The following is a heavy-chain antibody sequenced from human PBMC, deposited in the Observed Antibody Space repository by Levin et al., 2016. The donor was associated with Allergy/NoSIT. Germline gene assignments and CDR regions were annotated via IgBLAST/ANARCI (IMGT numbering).Heavy chain of an antibody. Sequence: ASVKVSCKASGYAFTNFGISWVRQAPGQGLEWMGSISTSKRNTNYAQSFQGRVTMTRDTSTNTAYMELRRLRSDDTAVYYCAREGSIYYINYFDYWGQGTLVTVSS. CDR2: ISTSKRNT. D-gene: IGHD3-3*01. J-gene: IGHJ4*02. CDR1: GYAFTNFG. V-gene: IGHV1-18*01. CDR3: AREGSIYYINYFDY.